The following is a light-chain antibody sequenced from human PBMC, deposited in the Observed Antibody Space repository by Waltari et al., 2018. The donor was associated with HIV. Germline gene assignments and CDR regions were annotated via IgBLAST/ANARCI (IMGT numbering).Light chain of an antibody. CDR1: SLRSFF. J-gene: IGLJ1*01. Sequence: SSELTQDPVVSVALGQTIKITCQGDSLRSFFANWYQVRPGQAPVLVVYGANRRPSGIPDRFSASNSRNTSSLSISDSQAVDEADYYCHSRDSNSDHYVFGGGTRVIV. CDR2: GAN. CDR3: HSRDSNSDHYV. V-gene: IGLV3-19*01.